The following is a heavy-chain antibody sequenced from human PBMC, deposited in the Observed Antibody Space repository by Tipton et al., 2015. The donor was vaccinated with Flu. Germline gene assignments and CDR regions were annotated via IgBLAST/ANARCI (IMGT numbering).Heavy chain of an antibody. D-gene: IGHD5-24*01. CDR2: IYHSGST. J-gene: IGHJ4*02. CDR1: GASISSSGYY. V-gene: IGHV4-31*03. CDR3: SRDVDGYNGHDY. Sequence: TLSLTCSVSGASISSSGYYWSWIRQHPGKGLEWLGYIYHSGSTYYNPSLKSRVTISVDTSNNQFSLKLRSVTAADTAVYYCSRDVDGYNGHDYWGQGALVTVSS.